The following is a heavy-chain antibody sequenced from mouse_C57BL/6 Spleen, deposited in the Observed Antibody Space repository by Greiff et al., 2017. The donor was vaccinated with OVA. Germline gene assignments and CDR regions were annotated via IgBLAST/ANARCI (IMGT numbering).Heavy chain of an antibody. V-gene: IGHV1-82*01. D-gene: IGHD2-14*01. J-gene: IGHJ4*01. CDR2: IYPGDGDT. CDR1: GYAFSSSW. Sequence: VQLQESGPELVKPGASVKISCKASGYAFSSSWMNWVKQRPGKGLEWIGRIYPGDGDTNYNGKFKGKATLTADKSSSTAYMQLSSLTSEDSAVYFCAREGRRGDYAMDYWGQGTSVTVSS. CDR3: AREGRRGDYAMDY.